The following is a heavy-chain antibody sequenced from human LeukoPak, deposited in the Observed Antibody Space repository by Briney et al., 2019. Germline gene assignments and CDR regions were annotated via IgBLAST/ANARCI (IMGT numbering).Heavy chain of an antibody. V-gene: IGHV4-34*01. CDR2: INHSGTT. CDR1: GGSFGGYF. CDR3: ARGKAVAGAFDI. Sequence: PSETLSLTCAVYGGSFGGYFWIWIRQPPGKGLEWIGEINHSGTTNSNPSLKSRVTISVDTSQNQFSLKLSSVTAADTALYYCARGKAVAGAFDIWGQGTMVTVSS. J-gene: IGHJ3*02. D-gene: IGHD6-19*01.